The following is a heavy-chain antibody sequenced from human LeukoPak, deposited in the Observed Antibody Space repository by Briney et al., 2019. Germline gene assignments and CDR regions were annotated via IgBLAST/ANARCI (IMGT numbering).Heavy chain of an antibody. V-gene: IGHV3-48*01. CDR3: ARHVVAVGFDY. CDR2: ISSSSSTI. CDR1: GFTFSSYN. J-gene: IGHJ4*02. Sequence: GGSLRLSCAASGFTFSSYNMNWVRQAPGKGLEWISYISSSSSTIYYADSVKGRFTISRDNSKNTLYLQMNSLRVEDTAVYYCARHVVAVGFDYWGQGTLVTVSS. D-gene: IGHD3-22*01.